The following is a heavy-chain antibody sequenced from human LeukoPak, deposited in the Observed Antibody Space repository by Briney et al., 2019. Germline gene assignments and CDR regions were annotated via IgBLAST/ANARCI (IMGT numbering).Heavy chain of an antibody. CDR1: GFTFSGSA. CDR3: TRLGDSSGYYYIEDY. D-gene: IGHD3-22*01. J-gene: IGHJ4*02. Sequence: PGGSLRLSCAASGFTFSGSAMHWVRQASGKGLEWVGRIRSKANSYATAYAASVKGRFTISRDDSKNTAYLQMNSLKAEDAALYYCTRLGDSSGYYYIEDYWGQGTLVTVSS. CDR2: IRSKANSYAT. V-gene: IGHV3-73*01.